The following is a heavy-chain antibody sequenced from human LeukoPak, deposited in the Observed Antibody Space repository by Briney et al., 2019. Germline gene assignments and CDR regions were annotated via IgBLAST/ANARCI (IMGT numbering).Heavy chain of an antibody. CDR2: IYYSGST. CDR3: ARLTRAYQLPDKPDS. Sequence: PSETLSLTCTVSGGFISSSDYYWGWIRQPPGKGLEWIGTIYYSGSTYYSPSLKSRVTISVDTSKSQFSLKLSSVTAADTALYYCARLTRAYQLPDKPDSGGQGTRVTVSS. CDR1: GGFISSSDYY. D-gene: IGHD2-2*01. J-gene: IGHJ4*02. V-gene: IGHV4-39*01.